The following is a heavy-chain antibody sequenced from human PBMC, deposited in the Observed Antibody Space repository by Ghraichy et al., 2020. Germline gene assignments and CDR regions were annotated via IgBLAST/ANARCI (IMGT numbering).Heavy chain of an antibody. CDR2: IYYSGST. Sequence: SQTLSLICTVSGGSISSYYWSWIRQPPGKGLEWIGYIYYSGSTNYNPSLKSRVTISVDTSKNQFSLKLSSVTAADTAVYYCARDRAVAGPGFVDYWGQGTLVTVSS. V-gene: IGHV4-59*01. CDR1: GGSISSYY. J-gene: IGHJ4*02. CDR3: ARDRAVAGPGFVDY. D-gene: IGHD6-19*01.